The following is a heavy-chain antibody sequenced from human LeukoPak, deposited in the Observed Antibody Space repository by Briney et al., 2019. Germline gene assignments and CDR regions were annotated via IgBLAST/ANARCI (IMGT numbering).Heavy chain of an antibody. CDR1: GFTFSSYS. CDR2: ISSSSRTM. J-gene: IGHJ4*02. CDR3: ARDLPPGSSGWYLGY. V-gene: IGHV3-48*02. D-gene: IGHD6-19*01. Sequence: GGSLRLSCAASGFTFSSYSMNWVRQAPGKGLEWVSYISSSSRTMYYADSVKGRFTISRENAKNSLYLQMNSLRDEDTAVYYCARDLPPGSSGWYLGYWGQGTLVTVSS.